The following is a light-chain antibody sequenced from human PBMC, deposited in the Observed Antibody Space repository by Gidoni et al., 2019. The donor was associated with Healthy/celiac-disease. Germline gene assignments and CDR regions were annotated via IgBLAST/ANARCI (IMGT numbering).Light chain of an antibody. CDR3: QVCDSSTGV. J-gene: IGLJ2*01. CDR1: NMGSKN. V-gene: IGLV3-9*01. CDR2: RDS. Sequence: SYELNQPLSVSVALGQTARITCGGNNMGSKNVHWYQQKPGQAPVLVIYRDSNRPSGIPERFSGSNSGNTATLTISRAQAGDEADYYCQVCDSSTGVFGGGTKLTVL.